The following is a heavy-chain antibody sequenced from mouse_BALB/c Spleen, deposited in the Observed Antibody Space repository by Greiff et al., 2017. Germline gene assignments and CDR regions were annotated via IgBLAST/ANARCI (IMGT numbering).Heavy chain of an antibody. J-gene: IGHJ1*01. D-gene: IGHD2-14*01. CDR2: IYPGNVNT. Sequence: QVQLKQSGPELVKPGASVRISCKASGYTFTSYYIHWVKQRPGQGLEWIGWIYPGNVNTKYNEKFKGKATLTADKSSSTAYMQLSSLTSEDSAVYFCARGDYRYDGYFDVWGAGTTVTVSS. CDR3: ARGDYRYDGYFDV. CDR1: GYTFTSYY. V-gene: IGHV1S56*01.